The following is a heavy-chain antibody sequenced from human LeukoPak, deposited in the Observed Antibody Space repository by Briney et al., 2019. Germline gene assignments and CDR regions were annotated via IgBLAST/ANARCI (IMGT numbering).Heavy chain of an antibody. Sequence: GGSLRLSCAASGFIFSDYYMSWIRQAPGEGLEWVSYLSTSGDIMYYAGSVKGRFTISRDNAKNSLYLEMDSLRAEDTAVYYCARGHYGGNPADAFDIWGQGTMVTVS. D-gene: IGHD4-23*01. J-gene: IGHJ3*02. CDR3: ARGHYGGNPADAFDI. CDR1: GFIFSDYY. V-gene: IGHV3-11*01. CDR2: LSTSGDIM.